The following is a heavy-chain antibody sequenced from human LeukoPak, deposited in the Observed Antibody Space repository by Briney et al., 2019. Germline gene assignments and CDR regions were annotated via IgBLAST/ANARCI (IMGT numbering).Heavy chain of an antibody. CDR1: VGSISSYY. Sequence: PSETLSLTCTVSVGSISSYYWSWIRQPPGKGLEWIGYIYYSGSTNYNPSLKSRVTISVDTSKNQFSLKLSSVTAADTAVYYCARAAGDYSWFFDLCGRGTLVTV. V-gene: IGHV4-59*01. J-gene: IGHJ2*01. CDR2: IYYSGST. D-gene: IGHD4-11*01. CDR3: ARAAGDYSWFFDL.